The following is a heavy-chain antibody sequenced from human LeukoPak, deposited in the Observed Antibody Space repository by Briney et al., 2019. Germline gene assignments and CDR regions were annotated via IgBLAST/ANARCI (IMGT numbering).Heavy chain of an antibody. CDR3: AKDRVVVVAAAFDY. CDR1: GFTFSHYG. D-gene: IGHD2-15*01. J-gene: IGHJ4*02. V-gene: IGHV3-23*01. CDR2: ISGSGGST. Sequence: GGSLRLSCATSGFTFSHYGMHWVRQAPGKGLEWVSAISGSGGSTYYADSVKGRFTISRDNSKNTLYLQMNSLRAEDTAVYYCAKDRVVVVAAAFDYWGQGTLVTVSS.